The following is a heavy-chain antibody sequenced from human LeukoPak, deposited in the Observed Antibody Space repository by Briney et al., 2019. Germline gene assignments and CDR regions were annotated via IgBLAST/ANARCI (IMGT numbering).Heavy chain of an antibody. D-gene: IGHD1-26*01. CDR2: INWNGGSK. V-gene: IGHV3-20*04. Sequence: GGSLRLSCPASGFTLVVYGISGVRKPPGRGRGGVFGINWNGGSKGDADSVKGRFTISRDNAKNSLYLQMNSLRAEDTAVYYCARFPQWELRTFDIWGQGTMVTVSS. CDR1: GFTLVVYG. J-gene: IGHJ3*02. CDR3: ARFPQWELRTFDI.